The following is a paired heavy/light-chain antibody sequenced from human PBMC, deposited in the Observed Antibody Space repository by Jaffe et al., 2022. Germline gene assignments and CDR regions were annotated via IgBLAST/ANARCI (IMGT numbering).Light chain of an antibody. V-gene: IGKV1-16*02. CDR2: AAS. J-gene: IGKJ5*01. CDR1: QGISNS. Sequence: DIQMTQSPSSLSASVGDRVTITCRASQGISNSLAWFQQKPGKAPKSLIYAASRLQSGVPSKFSGSGSGTEFTLTISSLQPEDFATYYCQQYKIYPLTFGQGTRLEI. CDR3: QQYKIYPLT.
Heavy chain of an antibody. CDR2: IRKQANSYTT. V-gene: IGHV3-72*01. D-gene: IGHD1-1*01. J-gene: IGHJ4*02. CDR3: ARVDNWNLDS. Sequence: EVQLVESGGGLAQPGGSLRLSCAASGFIFSDHYMDWVRQAPGKGLEWVGRIRKQANSYTTEYAASVKGRFTISRDDSQNSLYLQMNSLKTEDTAVYYCARVDNWNLDSWGQGTLVTVSS. CDR1: GFIFSDHY.